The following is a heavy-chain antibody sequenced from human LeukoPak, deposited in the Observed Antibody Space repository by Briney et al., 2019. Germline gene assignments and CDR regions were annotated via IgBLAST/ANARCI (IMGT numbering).Heavy chain of an antibody. CDR2: INPNSGGT. CDR1: GYTFTGYY. Sequence: ASVKVSCKASGYTFTGYYMHWVRQAPGQGLEWMGWINPNSGGTNYAQKFQGRVTMTRDTSISTAYMELSRLRSDDTAVYYCARAFASVAAAAMKYYFDYWGQGTLVTVSS. J-gene: IGHJ4*02. V-gene: IGHV1-2*02. D-gene: IGHD6-13*01. CDR3: ARAFASVAAAAMKYYFDY.